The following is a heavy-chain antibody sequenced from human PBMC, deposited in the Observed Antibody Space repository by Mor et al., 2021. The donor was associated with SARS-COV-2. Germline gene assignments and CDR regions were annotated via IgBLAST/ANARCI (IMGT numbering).Heavy chain of an antibody. J-gene: IGHJ4*02. V-gene: IGHV4-59*01. D-gene: IGHD6-19*01. Sequence: RSRVTISVDTSKNQFSLKLSSVTAADTAVYYCARDRGSGWFEVDYWGQGTL. CDR3: ARDRGSGWFEVDY.